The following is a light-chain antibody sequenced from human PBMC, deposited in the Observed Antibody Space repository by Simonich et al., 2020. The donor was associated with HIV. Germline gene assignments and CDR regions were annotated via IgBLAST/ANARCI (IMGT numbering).Light chain of an antibody. CDR2: AAS. CDR3: QQLNSYPRT. V-gene: IGKV1-8*01. J-gene: IGKJ1*01. CDR1: QGISSY. Sequence: AIRMTQSPSSLSASTGDRVTITCRASQGISSYLAWYQQKPGKAPKLLIYAASTLQSGVPSRFSGSGSGTEFTLTISSLQPEDFATYYCQQLNSYPRTFGQGTKVEIK.